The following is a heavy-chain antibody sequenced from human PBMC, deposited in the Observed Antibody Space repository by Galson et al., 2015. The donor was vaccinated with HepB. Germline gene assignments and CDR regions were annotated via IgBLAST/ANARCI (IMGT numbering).Heavy chain of an antibody. CDR3: ARPQKGIPAATPIYYSYGMDV. J-gene: IGHJ6*02. CDR2: IYGGDST. CDR1: GFIVNSNF. Sequence: SLRLSCAASGFIVNSNFMSWVRQAPGKGLEWVSVIYGGDSTKYADSVKGRFTISRDVSKNEVYLQMNSLGAEDTAVYYCARPQKGIPAATPIYYSYGMDVWGQGTAVTVSS. V-gene: IGHV3-66*04. D-gene: IGHD2-2*01.